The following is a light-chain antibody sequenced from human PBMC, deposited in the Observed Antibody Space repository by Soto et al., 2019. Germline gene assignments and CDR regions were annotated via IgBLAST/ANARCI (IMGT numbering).Light chain of an antibody. CDR3: QQYDLYPWT. CDR1: QSISSW. V-gene: IGKV1-5*03. CDR2: KAS. J-gene: IGKJ1*01. Sequence: DIQMTQSPSTLSASVGDRVTITCRASQSISSWLAWYQQKPGKAPKLLLYKASSLETGVPSRFSGSGSGTEFTLTISSLQPDDFATYYCQQYDLYPWTFGQGTKVEI.